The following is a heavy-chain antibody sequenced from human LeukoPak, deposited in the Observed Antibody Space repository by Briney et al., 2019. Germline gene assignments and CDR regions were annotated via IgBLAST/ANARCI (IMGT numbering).Heavy chain of an antibody. CDR2: INTNTGNP. D-gene: IGHD3-10*01. J-gene: IGHJ5*02. V-gene: IGHV7-4-1*02. CDR3: AREGGVRGVIISSWFDP. Sequence: GASVKVSCKAFGYTFTTYAMNWVRQAPGQGLEWMGWINTNTGNPTYAQGFTGRFVFSLDTSVSTAYLQISSLKAEDTAVYYCAREGGVRGVIISSWFDPWGQGTLVTVSS. CDR1: GYTFTTYA.